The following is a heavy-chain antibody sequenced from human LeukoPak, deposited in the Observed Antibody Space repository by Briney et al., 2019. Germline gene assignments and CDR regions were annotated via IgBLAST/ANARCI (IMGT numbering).Heavy chain of an antibody. CDR1: GFTVSSNY. J-gene: IGHJ6*02. CDR3: ARDLQSGSYRADLYYYYYGMDV. D-gene: IGHD1-26*01. CDR2: IYSGGST. V-gene: IGHV3-66*01. Sequence: GGSLRLSCAASGFTVSSNYMSWVRQAPGKGLEWVSVIYSGGSTYYADSVKGRFTISRDNSKNTLYLQMNSLRAEDTAVYYCARDLQSGSYRADLYYYYYGMDVWGQGTTVTVSS.